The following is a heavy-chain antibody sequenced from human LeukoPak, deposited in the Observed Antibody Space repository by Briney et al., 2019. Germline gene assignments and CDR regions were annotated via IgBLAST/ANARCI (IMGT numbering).Heavy chain of an antibody. CDR2: IKQDGNEK. CDR1: GFRFNTYW. V-gene: IGHV3-7*01. CDR3: AIRGSPMVRNY. Sequence: AGGSLRLSCAASGFRFNTYWMSWVRQAPGKGLEWVANIKQDGNEKYYADSVKGRFTISRDNGKNSLDLQMNSLRADDTAVYYCAIRGSPMVRNYWGQGTLVTVSS. D-gene: IGHD3-10*01. J-gene: IGHJ4*02.